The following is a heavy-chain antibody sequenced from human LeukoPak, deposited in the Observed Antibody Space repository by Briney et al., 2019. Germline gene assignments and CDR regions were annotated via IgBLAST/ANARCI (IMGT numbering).Heavy chain of an antibody. Sequence: GGSLRLSCVASGFTSKNYWLSWVRQAPGKGLECVANIKQDGSETYYMDSVKGRFTVSRDNSKNTLYLQMNSLRAEDTAVYYCAKGGSSSCPDYWGQGTLVTVSS. CDR2: IKQDGSET. J-gene: IGHJ4*02. CDR3: AKGGSSSCPDY. CDR1: GFTSKNYW. D-gene: IGHD6-13*01. V-gene: IGHV3-7*01.